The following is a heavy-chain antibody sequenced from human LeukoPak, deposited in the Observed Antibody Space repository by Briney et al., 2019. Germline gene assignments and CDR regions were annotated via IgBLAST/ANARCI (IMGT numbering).Heavy chain of an antibody. CDR3: ARSRVGNGDYLFEDV. CDR1: GYTFTSYD. CDR2: MNPNFGAT. V-gene: IGHV1-8*03. D-gene: IGHD4-17*01. J-gene: IGHJ4*02. Sequence: GASVKVSCKASGYTFTSYDINWVRQATGQGLEWMGWMNPNFGATDYAQKFQGRFTITMDTSINTTYMELSSLRSEDTAVYYCARSRVGNGDYLFEDVWGQGTLVTVSS.